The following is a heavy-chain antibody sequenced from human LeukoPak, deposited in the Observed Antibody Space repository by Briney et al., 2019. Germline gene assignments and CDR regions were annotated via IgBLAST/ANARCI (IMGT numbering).Heavy chain of an antibody. CDR1: GYTFTGYY. D-gene: IGHD2-2*01. CDR2: INPNSGGT. CDR3: ARSYCSSTSCYGSGFDP. V-gene: IGHV1-2*06. J-gene: IGHJ5*02. Sequence: GASVKVSCKASGYTFTGYYMHWVRQAPGQGLEWMGRINPNSGGTNYAQKFQGRVTMTRDTSISTAYMELSRLRSDDTAVYYCARSYCSSTSCYGSGFDPWGQGTLVTVSS.